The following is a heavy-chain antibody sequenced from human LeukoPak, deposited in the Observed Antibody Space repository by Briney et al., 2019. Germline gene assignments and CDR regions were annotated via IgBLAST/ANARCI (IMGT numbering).Heavy chain of an antibody. CDR1: GFTFSSYS. V-gene: IGHV3-21*01. J-gene: IGHJ4*02. Sequence: PGGSLRLSCAASGFTFSSYSMNWVRQAPGKGLEWVASISFTSGHIYYADSVKGRSTISRDNAKNSLYLQMNSLRGEDTAVYYCARDRGSGWFYDIDYWGQGTLVTVSS. D-gene: IGHD6-19*01. CDR2: ISFTSGHI. CDR3: ARDRGSGWFYDIDY.